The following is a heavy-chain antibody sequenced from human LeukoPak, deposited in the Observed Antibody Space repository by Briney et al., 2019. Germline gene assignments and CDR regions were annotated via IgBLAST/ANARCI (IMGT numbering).Heavy chain of an antibody. D-gene: IGHD3-3*02. V-gene: IGHV4-59*11. CDR1: GGSISSHY. CDR2: IYYSGST. CDR3: ARGLAS. J-gene: IGHJ5*02. Sequence: SETLSLTCTVSGGSISSHYWSWIRQPPGKGLEWIGYIYYSGSTNYNPSLKSRVTISVDTSKNQFSLKLSSVTAADTAVYYCARGLASWGQGTLVTVSS.